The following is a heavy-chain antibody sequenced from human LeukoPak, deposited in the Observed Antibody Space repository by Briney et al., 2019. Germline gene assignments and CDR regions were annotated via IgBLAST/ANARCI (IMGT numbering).Heavy chain of an antibody. D-gene: IGHD4-17*01. CDR2: ISSSGSTI. J-gene: IGHJ4*02. Sequence: PGGSLRLSCAASGFTFSDYYMSWIRQAPGQGLEWVSYISSSGSTIYYADSVKGRFIISRDNAKNSLYLQMNSLRAEDTAVYYCAKVPYYGDPLEDYWGQGTLVTVSS. V-gene: IGHV3-11*01. CDR1: GFTFSDYY. CDR3: AKVPYYGDPLEDY.